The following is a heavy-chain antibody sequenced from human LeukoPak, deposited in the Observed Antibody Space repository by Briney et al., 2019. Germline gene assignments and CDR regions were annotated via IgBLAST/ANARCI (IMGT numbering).Heavy chain of an antibody. J-gene: IGHJ1*01. CDR1: GGSFSDYY. D-gene: IGHD1-26*01. V-gene: IGHV4-34*01. Sequence: SETLSLTCAVFGGSFSDYYWSWIRQPPGKGLEWIGGINHSGSTTYNPSLKSRVTISVDTSKNQFSLKLSSVTAADTAVYYCASQGGSYGIGGYFQHWGQGTLVTVSS. CDR3: ASQGGSYGIGGYFQH. CDR2: INHSGST.